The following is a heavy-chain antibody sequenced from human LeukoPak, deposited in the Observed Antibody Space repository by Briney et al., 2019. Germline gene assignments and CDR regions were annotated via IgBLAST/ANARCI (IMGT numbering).Heavy chain of an antibody. D-gene: IGHD2-21*02. Sequence: SETLSLTCTVSGGSISSYYWSWIRQPAGKGLEWIGRIYTSGSTNYNPSLKSRVTISVDKSENQFSLKLSSVTAADTAVYYCARVAVVTARNFDVGAFDIWGHGTMVTVSS. CDR1: GGSISSYY. CDR2: IYTSGST. J-gene: IGHJ3*02. V-gene: IGHV4-4*07. CDR3: ARVAVVTARNFDVGAFDI.